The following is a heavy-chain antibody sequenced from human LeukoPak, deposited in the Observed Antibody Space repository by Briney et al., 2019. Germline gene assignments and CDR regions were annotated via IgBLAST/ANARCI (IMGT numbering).Heavy chain of an antibody. Sequence: GGSLRLSCAASGFTFSSYGMHWVRQAPGKGLEWVAFIRYDGSNKYYADFVKGRFTISRDNSKNTLYLQMNSLRAEDTAVYYCAKEGLRSLALGYWGQGTLVTVSS. V-gene: IGHV3-30*02. J-gene: IGHJ4*02. D-gene: IGHD5-12*01. CDR1: GFTFSSYG. CDR3: AKEGLRSLALGY. CDR2: IRYDGSNK.